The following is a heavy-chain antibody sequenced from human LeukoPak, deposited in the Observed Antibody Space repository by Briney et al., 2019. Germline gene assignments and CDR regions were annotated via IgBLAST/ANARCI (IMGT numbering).Heavy chain of an antibody. CDR3: AREHWGGGIQLSLFDY. CDR1: GGSISTYY. D-gene: IGHD5-18*01. Sequence: SETLSLTCTVSGGSISTYYWNWIRQPAGKGLEWIGRIYTSGSTTYNPSLKSRVTMSVDTSKNQFSLKLSSVTAADTAVYYCAREHWGGGIQLSLFDYWGQGTLVTVSS. J-gene: IGHJ4*02. CDR2: IYTSGST. V-gene: IGHV4-4*07.